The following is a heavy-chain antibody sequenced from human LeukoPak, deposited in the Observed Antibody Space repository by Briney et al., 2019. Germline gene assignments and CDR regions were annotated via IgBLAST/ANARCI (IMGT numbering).Heavy chain of an antibody. Sequence: PGGSLRLSCAASGFTFSSYAMSWVRQAPGKGLEWVSAISGSGGSTYYADSVKGRFTISRDNSKNTLYLQMNSLRAEDTAVYYCAKDVEAIGVAGTFDHWGQGTRVTVSS. CDR1: GFTFSSYA. J-gene: IGHJ4*02. CDR2: ISGSGGST. V-gene: IGHV3-23*01. CDR3: AKDVEAIGVAGTFDH. D-gene: IGHD6-13*01.